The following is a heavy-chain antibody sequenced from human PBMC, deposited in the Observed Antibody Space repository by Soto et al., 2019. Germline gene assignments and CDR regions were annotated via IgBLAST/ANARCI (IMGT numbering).Heavy chain of an antibody. CDR2: TSYDGSNK. CDR3: AKGGSYYGSGHLEY. CDR1: GFTFSTYG. D-gene: IGHD3-10*01. J-gene: IGHJ4*02. V-gene: IGHV3-30*18. Sequence: QVQLVESGGGVVQPGRSLRLSCATSGFTFSTYGMHWVRQAPGKGLEWVAVTSYDGSNKYYADSVKGRFTISRDNSENTLDLIMNSLRAEDTAVYYCAKGGSYYGSGHLEYWGQGTLVTVS.